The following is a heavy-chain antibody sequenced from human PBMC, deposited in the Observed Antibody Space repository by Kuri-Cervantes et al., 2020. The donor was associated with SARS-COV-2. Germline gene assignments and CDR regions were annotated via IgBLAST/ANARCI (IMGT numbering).Heavy chain of an antibody. V-gene: IGHV4-31*01. CDR2: VYYSGYT. J-gene: IGHJ6*03. CDR1: GGSINSSGYY. Sequence: LRLSCTVSGGSINSSGYYWSWVRQLPGKGLEWIGYVYYSGYTYYNPSLKRLVTISIDTSKNQFSLGLTSVTAADTAVYFCARGRRGYSSGTFYDYMDVWGKGTTVTVSS. CDR3: ARGRRGYSSGTFYDYMDV. D-gene: IGHD2-8*02.